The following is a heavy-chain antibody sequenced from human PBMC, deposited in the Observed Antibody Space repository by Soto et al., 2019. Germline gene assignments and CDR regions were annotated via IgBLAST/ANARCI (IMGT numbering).Heavy chain of an antibody. V-gene: IGHV3-23*01. Sequence: GGSLNLSCAASGFTFSSYAMSWVRQAPGKGLEWVSAVSGNGQGIYYADSVRGRFTISRDNSKNTVFLHMDSLRAEDTAVYYCAKDRDYPRDYFHYWGQGTLVTVSS. D-gene: IGHD3-10*01. CDR1: GFTFSSYA. CDR2: VSGNGQGI. CDR3: AKDRDYPRDYFHY. J-gene: IGHJ4*02.